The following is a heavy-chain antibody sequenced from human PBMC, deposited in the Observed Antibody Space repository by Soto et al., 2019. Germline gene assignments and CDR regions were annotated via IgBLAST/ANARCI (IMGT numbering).Heavy chain of an antibody. CDR1: GVSISSGGYS. CDR3: AGQTDSYYTFDAFDI. V-gene: IGHV4-30-2*01. CDR2: MYHSGST. Sequence: PSETLSLSCAVSGVSISSGGYSWSWIRQPPGKGLEWIGYMYHSGSTYYNPSLKSRVTISIDRSKNQFSLKLSSVTAADTAVYYCAGQTDSYYTFDAFDIWGQGTMVTVSS. J-gene: IGHJ3*02. D-gene: IGHD3-22*01.